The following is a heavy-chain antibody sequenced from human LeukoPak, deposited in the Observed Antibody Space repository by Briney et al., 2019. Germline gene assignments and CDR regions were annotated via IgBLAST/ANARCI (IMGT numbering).Heavy chain of an antibody. CDR1: GYTFTGHY. CDR3: ARGAPYYYDSSGYPIPNY. J-gene: IGHJ4*02. Sequence: ASVKVSCKASGYTFTGHYMHWVRQAPGQGLEWMGWINPKNAGTNYAQKFQGRVTMTRDTSISTAYMELSRLRSDDTAVYYCARGAPYYYDSSGYPIPNYWGQGTLVTVSS. CDR2: INPKNAGT. V-gene: IGHV1-2*02. D-gene: IGHD3-22*01.